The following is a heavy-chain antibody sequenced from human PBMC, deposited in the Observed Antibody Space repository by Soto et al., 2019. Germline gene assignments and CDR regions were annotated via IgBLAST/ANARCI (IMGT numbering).Heavy chain of an antibody. CDR3: ARGHHGLDV. CDR1: GFTFSDHY. CDR2: IYSSDSTI. J-gene: IGHJ6*02. Sequence: QVQLVESGGGLVKPGGSLRLSCVASGFTFSDHYMSWVRQVPGKGLEWVSYIYSSDSTIYYADSVKGRFTISRDYAKNSGYLQMNSLRADDTAVYYCARGHHGLDVWGQGTTVTVSS. V-gene: IGHV3-11*01.